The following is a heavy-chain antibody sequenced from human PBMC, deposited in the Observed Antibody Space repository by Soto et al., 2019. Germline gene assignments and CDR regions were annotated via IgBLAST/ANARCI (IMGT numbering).Heavy chain of an antibody. CDR2: ISSSSSYI. CDR1: GFTFSSYS. D-gene: IGHD6-13*01. J-gene: IGHJ3*02. CDR3: ARSEQQLVLDAFDI. Sequence: GGSLRLSCAASGFTFSSYSMNWVRQAPGKGLEWVSSISSSSSYIYYADSVKGRFTISRDNAKNSLYLQMNSLRAEDTAVYYCARSEQQLVLDAFDIWGQGTMVTVSS. V-gene: IGHV3-21*01.